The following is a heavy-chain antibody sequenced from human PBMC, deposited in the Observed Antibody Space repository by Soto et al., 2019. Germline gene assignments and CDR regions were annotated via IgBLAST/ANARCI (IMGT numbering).Heavy chain of an antibody. J-gene: IGHJ3*02. D-gene: IGHD2-21*02. CDR2: IYHIGST. V-gene: IGHV4-4*02. CDR1: GISVSSTQW. CDR3: ASTQYGGNSSGAFDI. Sequence: SETLSLTCAVSGISVSSTQWWTWVRQAPGKGLEWLGEIYHIGSTRYNPSLKSRVTISVDKSNNHFFLNLRSVSAADTAVYYCASTQYGGNSSGAFDIWGQGTMVTVSS.